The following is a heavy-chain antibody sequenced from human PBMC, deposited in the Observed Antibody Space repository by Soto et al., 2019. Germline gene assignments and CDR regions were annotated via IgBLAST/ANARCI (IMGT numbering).Heavy chain of an antibody. CDR2: ISSSSSYI. Sequence: GGSLRLSCAASGFTFSSYSMNWVRQAPGKGLEWVSSISSSSSYIYYADSVKGRFTISRDNAKNSLYLQMNSLRAEDTAVYYCARDPAPVTILGVVIAPTSYGMDVWGQGTTVTVSS. V-gene: IGHV3-21*01. CDR3: ARDPAPVTILGVVIAPTSYGMDV. CDR1: GFTFSSYS. D-gene: IGHD3-3*01. J-gene: IGHJ6*02.